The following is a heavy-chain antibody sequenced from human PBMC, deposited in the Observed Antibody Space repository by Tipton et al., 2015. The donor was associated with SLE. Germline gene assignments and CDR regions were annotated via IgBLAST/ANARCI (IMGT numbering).Heavy chain of an antibody. D-gene: IGHD5-12*01. CDR3: ARGGVGGYDYFDY. CDR1: GDSIRSGGYY. CDR2: LYNSGSP. J-gene: IGHJ4*02. Sequence: TLSLTCTVSGDSIRSGGYYWTWIRQHPGKGLEWIGHLYNSGSPYYNPSLQSRVTISVDPSKNQFSLNLSSVTAADTAVYYCARGGVGGYDYFDYWGQGTLVAVSS. V-gene: IGHV4-31*03.